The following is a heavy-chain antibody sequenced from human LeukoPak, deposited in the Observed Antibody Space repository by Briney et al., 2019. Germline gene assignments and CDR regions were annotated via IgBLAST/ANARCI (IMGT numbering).Heavy chain of an antibody. J-gene: IGHJ5*02. V-gene: IGHV3-23*01. CDR2: ISTSGGST. D-gene: IGHD4-17*01. Sequence: GGSLRLSCAASGFTFSSYAMSWVRQAPGKGLEWVSAISTSGGSTYYADSVKGRFTISRDNSKNTLYLQMNSLRAEDTAVYYCAKDVYGDYFNWFDPWGQGTLVTVSS. CDR3: AKDVYGDYFNWFDP. CDR1: GFTFSSYA.